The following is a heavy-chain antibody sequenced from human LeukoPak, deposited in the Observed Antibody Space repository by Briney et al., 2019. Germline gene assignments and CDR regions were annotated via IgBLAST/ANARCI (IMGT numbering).Heavy chain of an antibody. V-gene: IGHV3-9*01. CDR3: ARDIRDGRYSLGLVDY. J-gene: IGHJ4*02. CDR1: GFTFSSYA. D-gene: IGHD5-18*01. CDR2: ISWNSGSI. Sequence: PGGSLRLSCAASGFTFSSYAMSWVRQAPGKGLEWVSGISWNSGSIGYADSVKGRFTISRDNAKNSLYLQMNSLRAEDTALYYCARDIRDGRYSLGLVDYWGQGTLVTVSS.